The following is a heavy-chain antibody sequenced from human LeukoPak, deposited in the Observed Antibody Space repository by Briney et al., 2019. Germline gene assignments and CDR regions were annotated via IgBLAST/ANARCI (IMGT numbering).Heavy chain of an antibody. Sequence: GGSLRLSSAASGLTFSGSAMHWVRQASGKGLEWVGRIRSKANSYATAYAASVKGRFTISRDDSKSTANLQMNSLKTEDTAVYYCTRHYGDYDPNELYVWGKGTTVTVSS. D-gene: IGHD4-17*01. CDR3: TRHYGDYDPNELYV. CDR2: IRSKANSYAT. J-gene: IGHJ6*04. CDR1: GLTFSGSA. V-gene: IGHV3-73*01.